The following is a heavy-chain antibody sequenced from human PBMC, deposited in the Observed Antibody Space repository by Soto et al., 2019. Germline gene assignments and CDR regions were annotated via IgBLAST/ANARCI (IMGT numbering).Heavy chain of an antibody. CDR2: ISGSGGST. J-gene: IGHJ4*02. V-gene: IGHV3-23*01. CDR3: AKTGITMIVVVIGDYFDY. D-gene: IGHD3-22*01. CDR1: GFTFSSYA. Sequence: GSLRLSCAASGFTFSSYAMSWVRQAPGKGLEWVSAISGSGGSTYYADSVKGRFTISRDNSKNTLYLQMNSLRAEDTAVYYCAKTGITMIVVVIGDYFDYWGQGTLVTVSS.